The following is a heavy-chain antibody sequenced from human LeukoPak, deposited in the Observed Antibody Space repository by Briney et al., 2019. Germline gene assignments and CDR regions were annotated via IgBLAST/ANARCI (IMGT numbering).Heavy chain of an antibody. J-gene: IGHJ4*02. CDR3: ARDSGRLGSYPTLGY. V-gene: IGHV3-23*01. D-gene: IGHD1-26*01. CDR1: GFTFSYYN. Sequence: GGSLRLSCAASGFTFSYYNMSWVRQAPGKGLEWVSGISGSGGDIYYAESVRGRFTISRDNSKNTVYLQMNSLRAEDTAVYYCARDSGRLGSYPTLGYWGQGTLVTVSS. CDR2: ISGSGGDI.